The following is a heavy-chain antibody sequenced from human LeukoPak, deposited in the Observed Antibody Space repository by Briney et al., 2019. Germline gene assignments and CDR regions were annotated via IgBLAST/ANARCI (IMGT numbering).Heavy chain of an antibody. V-gene: IGHV1-69*04. Sequence: SVKVSCKASGGTFSSYTISWVRQAPGQGLEWMGRIIPILGIANYAQKFQGRVTITADKSTSTAYMELSSLRSEDTAVYYCARDSEDNIAAAGIWRNYYYYYYMDVWGKGTTVTVSS. J-gene: IGHJ6*03. CDR1: GGTFSSYT. CDR2: IIPILGIA. D-gene: IGHD6-13*01. CDR3: ARDSEDNIAAAGIWRNYYYYYYMDV.